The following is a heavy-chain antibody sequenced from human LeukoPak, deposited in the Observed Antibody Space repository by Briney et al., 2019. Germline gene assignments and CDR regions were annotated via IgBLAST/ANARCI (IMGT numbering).Heavy chain of an antibody. CDR1: GFSLTTRGMC. CDR3: ARSVGALDY. Sequence: SCPTLFNPTQTLTLTCTFSGFSLTTRGMCVSWIRQPPGKALEWLARIDWDDDKYYSTSLKTRLTVSKDTSKSQVVLTMTNMHPVDTATYYCARSVGALDYWGQGTLVAVSS. CDR2: IDWDDDK. D-gene: IGHD1-26*01. J-gene: IGHJ4*02. V-gene: IGHV2-70*11.